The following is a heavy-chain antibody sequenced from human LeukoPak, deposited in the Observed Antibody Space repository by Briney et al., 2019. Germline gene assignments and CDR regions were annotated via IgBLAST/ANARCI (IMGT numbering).Heavy chain of an antibody. J-gene: IGHJ4*02. Sequence: PGGSLRLSCAASGFTFSSYGMHWVRQAPGEGLEWVAVIWDGGSNKYYADSVKGRFTISRDNSKNTLYLQMNSLRPEDTAVYYCAKGYYGSGSYGIDNWGQGTLVTVSS. D-gene: IGHD3-10*01. CDR2: IWDGGSNK. CDR3: AKGYYGSGSYGIDN. CDR1: GFTFSSYG. V-gene: IGHV3-30*02.